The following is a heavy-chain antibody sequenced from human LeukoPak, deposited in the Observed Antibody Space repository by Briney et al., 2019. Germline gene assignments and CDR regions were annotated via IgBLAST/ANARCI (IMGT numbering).Heavy chain of an antibody. D-gene: IGHD2-21*02. CDR1: GFTFSSYA. J-gene: IGHJ4*02. Sequence: GGSLRLSCAASGFTFSSYAMSWVRQAPGKGLEWVSAISGSGGSTYYADSVKGRFTISRDSSKNTLYLQMNSLRAEDTAVYYCAKLLVVVTARSKYYFDYWGQGTLVTVSS. CDR2: ISGSGGST. V-gene: IGHV3-23*01. CDR3: AKLLVVVTARSKYYFDY.